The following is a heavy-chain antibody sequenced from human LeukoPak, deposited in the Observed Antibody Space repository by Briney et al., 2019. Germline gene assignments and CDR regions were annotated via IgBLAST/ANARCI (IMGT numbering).Heavy chain of an antibody. CDR3: ARGFFGIAAAGY. CDR1: GYTFTSYD. V-gene: IGHV1-8*01. J-gene: IGHJ4*02. D-gene: IGHD6-13*01. CDR2: MNPNSGNT. Sequence: ASVKVSCKASGYTFTSYDINWVRQATGQGLEWMGWMNPNSGNTGYAQKFQGRVTMTRNTSISTACMELSSLRSEDTAVYYCARGFFGIAAAGYWGQGTLVTVSS.